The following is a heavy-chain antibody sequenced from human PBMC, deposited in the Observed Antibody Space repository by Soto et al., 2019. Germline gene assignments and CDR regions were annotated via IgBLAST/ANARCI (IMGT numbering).Heavy chain of an antibody. V-gene: IGHV1-18*04. J-gene: IGHJ5*02. CDR3: ARDVYDFWSGYSRTNKWFDP. D-gene: IGHD3-3*01. CDR2: ISAYNGNT. Sequence: ASVKVSCKASGYTFTSYGISWVRQAPGQGLEWMGWISAYNGNTNYAQKLQGRVTMTTDTSTSTAYMELRSLRSDDTAVYYCARDVYDFWSGYSRTNKWFDPWGQGTMVTVSS. CDR1: GYTFTSYG.